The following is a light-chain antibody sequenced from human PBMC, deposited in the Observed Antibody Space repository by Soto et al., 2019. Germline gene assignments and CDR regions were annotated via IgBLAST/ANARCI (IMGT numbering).Light chain of an antibody. Sequence: DNPMTQSPSTLSASVGDRVTITCRASQSISSWLAWYQQKPGKAPKLLIYDASTLESGVPARFSGSGSGTEFTLTISSLQPDDFATYYCQQYNSYSLITFGPGTKVDIK. CDR2: DAS. CDR1: QSISSW. V-gene: IGKV1-5*01. J-gene: IGKJ3*01. CDR3: QQYNSYSLIT.